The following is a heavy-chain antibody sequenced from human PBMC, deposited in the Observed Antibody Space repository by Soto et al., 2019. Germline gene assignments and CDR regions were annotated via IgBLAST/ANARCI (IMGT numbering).Heavy chain of an antibody. CDR1: GFTFSSYG. Sequence: QVQLVESGGGVVQPGRSLRLSCAASGFTFSSYGMHWVRQAPGKGLEWVAVIWYDGSNKYYADSVKGRFTISRDNSKNTLYLQMNSMRAEDTAVYYCARDRDQEVGAHAFDIWGQGTMVTVSS. CDR3: ARDRDQEVGAHAFDI. V-gene: IGHV3-33*01. D-gene: IGHD1-26*01. J-gene: IGHJ3*02. CDR2: IWYDGSNK.